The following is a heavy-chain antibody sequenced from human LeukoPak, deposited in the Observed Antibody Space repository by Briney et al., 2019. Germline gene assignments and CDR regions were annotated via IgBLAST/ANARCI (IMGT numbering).Heavy chain of an antibody. CDR3: ARFQYQRSSCAFDI. J-gene: IGHJ3*02. CDR1: GYTFTNYW. Sequence: GESLKISCKGSGYTFTNYWIAWVRQMPGKGLEWMGIIYPGDSDTRCSPSFQGQVSVSADKSIRTAYLQWGSLKASDTAMYYCARFQYQRSSCAFDIWGQGTMVTVSS. CDR2: IYPGDSDT. V-gene: IGHV5-51*01. D-gene: IGHD2-2*01.